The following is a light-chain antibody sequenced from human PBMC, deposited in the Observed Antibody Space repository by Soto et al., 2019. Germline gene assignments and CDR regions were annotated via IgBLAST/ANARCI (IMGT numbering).Light chain of an antibody. V-gene: IGLV2-14*03. CDR2: KVS. J-gene: IGLJ3*02. CDR3: MSYIDSTSTHWV. CDR1: SSDVGHPYNY. Sequence: QSVLTQPASVSGSPGQSITISCTGTSSDVGHPYNYVSWYQQHPGKAPKLLIFKVSNRPSGISGRFSGSKSDNTASLTISGLQAEDEADYYCMSYIDSTSTHWVLGGGTKVTVL.